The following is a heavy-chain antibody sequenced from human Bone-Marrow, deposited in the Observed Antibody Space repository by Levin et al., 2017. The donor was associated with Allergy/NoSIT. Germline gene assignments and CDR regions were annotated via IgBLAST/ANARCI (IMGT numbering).Heavy chain of an antibody. V-gene: IGHV3-48*01. CDR2: ISSSLSTI. Sequence: GESLKISCAASGFTFSSYSMNWVRQAPGKGLEWVSYISSSLSTIYYADSVKGRFTVSRDSAKNSLYLQMNSLRAEDTAVYYCARDVGGDYWGHGTLVTVSS. CDR1: GFTFSSYS. D-gene: IGHD3-10*01. J-gene: IGHJ4*01. CDR3: ARDVGGDY.